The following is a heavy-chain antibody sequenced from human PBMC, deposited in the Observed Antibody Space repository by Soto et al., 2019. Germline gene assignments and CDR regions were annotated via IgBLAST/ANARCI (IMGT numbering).Heavy chain of an antibody. CDR3: ARARGATTLHYFDY. CDR1: GFTFSDYY. Sequence: GGSLRLSCAASGFTFSDYYMSRIRQAPGKGLEWVSYISSSSSYTDYADSVKGRFTISRDNAKNSLYLQMNSLRAEDTAVYYCARARGATTLHYFDYWGQGTLVTVPS. CDR2: ISSSSSYT. V-gene: IGHV3-11*06. J-gene: IGHJ4*02. D-gene: IGHD1-26*01.